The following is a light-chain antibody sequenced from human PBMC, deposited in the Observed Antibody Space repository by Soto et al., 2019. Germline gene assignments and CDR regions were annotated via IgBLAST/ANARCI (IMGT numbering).Light chain of an antibody. J-gene: IGKJ1*01. CDR3: LQDHTYPLT. CDR2: AAS. V-gene: IGKV1-6*02. CDR1: QGIRND. Sequence: ANQMTQSPSSLAAYVGDRVTITCRASQGIRNDLGWYQQKPGKAPKLLIYAASSSQSGVPSRFSGSGSGTDFTLTISSLQPEDFATYYCLQDHTYPLTFGQGTKVDIK.